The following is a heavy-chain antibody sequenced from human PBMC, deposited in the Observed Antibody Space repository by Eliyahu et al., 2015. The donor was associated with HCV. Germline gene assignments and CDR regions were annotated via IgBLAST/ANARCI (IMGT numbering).Heavy chain of an antibody. V-gene: IGHV6-1*01. CDR3: ARVLSYAGSSSWYYFDY. Sequence: QVQLQQSGPGLVKPSQTLSLTCAISGDSVSSNSAAWNWIRQSPSRGLEWLGRTYYRSKWYNDYAVSVKSRITINPDTSKNQFSLQLNSVTPEDTAVYYCARVLSYAGSSSWYYFDYWGQGTLVTVSS. D-gene: IGHD6-13*01. CDR2: TYYRSKWYN. J-gene: IGHJ4*02. CDR1: GDSVSSNSAA.